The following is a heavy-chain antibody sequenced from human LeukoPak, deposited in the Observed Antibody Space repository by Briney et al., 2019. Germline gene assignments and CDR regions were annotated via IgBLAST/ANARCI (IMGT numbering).Heavy chain of an antibody. CDR3: ARAGRSSTSCPQN. D-gene: IGHD2-2*01. V-gene: IGHV1-2*02. CDR1: GYTFTGYY. CDR2: INPNSGGT. J-gene: IGHJ4*02. Sequence: ASVKVSCKASGYTFTGYYMHWVRQAPGQGLEWMGWINPNSGGTNYAQKFQGRVTMTRDTSINTAYMELSRLGSDDTAVYYCARAGRSSTSCPQNWGQGTLVTVSS.